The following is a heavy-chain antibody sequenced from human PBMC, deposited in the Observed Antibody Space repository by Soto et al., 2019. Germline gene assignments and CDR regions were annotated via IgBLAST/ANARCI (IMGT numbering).Heavy chain of an antibody. CDR1: GYTFTNFG. CDR2: ISAYTGNT. Sequence: QVQLVQSGAAVKKPGASVKVSCEAFGYTFTNFGISWVRQAPGQGLEWMGWISAYTGNTNYAQSFRGRVTMTTETSTSTAYMELRSLISDDTAVYYCARGGGDDYNSYFYNYGMDVWGQGTTVIVSP. CDR3: ARGGGDDYNSYFYNYGMDV. V-gene: IGHV1-18*01. J-gene: IGHJ6*01. D-gene: IGHD4-4*01.